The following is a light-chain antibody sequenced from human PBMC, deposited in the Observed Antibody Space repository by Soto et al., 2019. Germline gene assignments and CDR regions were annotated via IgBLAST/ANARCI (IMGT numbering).Light chain of an antibody. J-gene: IGKJ2*01. CDR2: AAS. CDR3: QQTYSTPYT. V-gene: IGKV1-39*01. CDR1: QTMKRY. Sequence: DIQMTQSPSSLSASVGDRVTITCRASQTMKRYLNWYQQRPGKAPRVLIYAASNLQSGVPSRFSGSGSGTDFTLTISSLQPEDFATYYCQQTYSTPYTFGQGTKLEIK.